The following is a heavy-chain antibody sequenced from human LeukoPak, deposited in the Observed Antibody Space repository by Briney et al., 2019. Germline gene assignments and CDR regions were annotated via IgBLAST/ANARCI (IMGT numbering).Heavy chain of an antibody. D-gene: IGHD3-22*01. CDR1: GFTFSSYS. Sequence: GGSLRLSCAASGFTFSSYSMNWVHQAPGRGLEWVSSISSSSSYIYYADSVKGRFTISRDNAKNSLYLQMNSLRAEDTAVYYCARGRTHYYDSNGYSDYWGQGTLSPSPQ. J-gene: IGHJ4*02. CDR3: ARGRTHYYDSNGYSDY. V-gene: IGHV3-21*01. CDR2: ISSSSSYI.